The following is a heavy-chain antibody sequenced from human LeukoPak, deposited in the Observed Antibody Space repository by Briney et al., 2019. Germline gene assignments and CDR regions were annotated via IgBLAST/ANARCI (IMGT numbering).Heavy chain of an antibody. J-gene: IGHJ3*02. V-gene: IGHV3-74*01. D-gene: IGHD1-26*01. CDR3: AKSSSGSYHVRAFDI. CDR1: GFTFSSYW. Sequence: GGSLRLSCAASGFTFSSYWMHWVRQAPGKGLVWVSRINSDGSSTSYADSVKGRFTISRDNSKNTLYLQMNSLRAEDTAVYYCAKSSSGSYHVRAFDIWGQGTMVTVSS. CDR2: INSDGSST.